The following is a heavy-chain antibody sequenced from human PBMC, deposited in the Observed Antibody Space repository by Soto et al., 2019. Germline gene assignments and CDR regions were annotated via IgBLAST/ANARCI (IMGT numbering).Heavy chain of an antibody. D-gene: IGHD1-20*01. CDR1: GFTFSSYA. CDR3: AKNPGISYYYYYMDV. V-gene: IGHV3-23*01. CDR2: ISGSGGST. Sequence: EVQLLESGGGFVQPGGSLRLSCAASGFTFSSYAMSWVRQAPGKGLEWVSAISGSGGSTYYADSVKGRFTISRDNSKNTLYLQMNSLRAEDTAVYYCAKNPGISYYYYYMDVWGKGTTVTVSS. J-gene: IGHJ6*03.